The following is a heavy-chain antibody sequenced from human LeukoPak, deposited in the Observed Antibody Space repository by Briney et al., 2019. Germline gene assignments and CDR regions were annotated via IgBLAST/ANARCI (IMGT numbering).Heavy chain of an antibody. J-gene: IGHJ5*02. D-gene: IGHD2-2*01. CDR3: ARDHWRYCSSTSCYFGWFDP. CDR2: ISSSSSTI. V-gene: IGHV3-48*04. Sequence: PGGSLRLSCAASGFTFSSYSMNWVRQAPGKGLEWVSYISSSSSTIYYADSVKGRFTISRDNAKNSLYLQMNSLRAEDTAVYYCARDHWRYCSSTSCYFGWFDPWGQGTLVAVSS. CDR1: GFTFSSYS.